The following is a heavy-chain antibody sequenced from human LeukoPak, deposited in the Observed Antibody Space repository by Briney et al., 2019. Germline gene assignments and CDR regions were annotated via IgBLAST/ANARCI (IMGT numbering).Heavy chain of an antibody. CDR3: AKDPPYYYVPTNWFDP. D-gene: IGHD3-10*02. CDR1: GFTFSSYA. Sequence: PGGSLRLSCAASGFTFSSYAMSWVRQAPGKGLEGVSAISGSGGSTYYADSVKGRFTISRDTSKNTLYLQMNSLRAEDTAVYYCAKDPPYYYVPTNWFDPWGQGTLVTVSS. CDR2: ISGSGGST. J-gene: IGHJ5*02. V-gene: IGHV3-23*01.